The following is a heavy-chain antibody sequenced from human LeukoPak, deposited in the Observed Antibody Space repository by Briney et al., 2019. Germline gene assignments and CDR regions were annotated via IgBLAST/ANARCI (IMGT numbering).Heavy chain of an antibody. Sequence: GRSLRLSCAASGFTFDDYAMHWVRQAPGKGLEWVSGISWNSGSIGYADSVKGRFTISRDNAKNSPYLQMNSLRAEDTALYYCAKGDSATYDSSGYYDYWGQGTLVTVSS. CDR3: AKGDSATYDSSGYYDY. CDR2: ISWNSGSI. V-gene: IGHV3-9*01. J-gene: IGHJ4*02. CDR1: GFTFDDYA. D-gene: IGHD3-22*01.